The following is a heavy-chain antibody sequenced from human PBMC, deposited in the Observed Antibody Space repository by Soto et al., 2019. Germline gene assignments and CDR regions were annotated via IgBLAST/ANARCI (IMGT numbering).Heavy chain of an antibody. V-gene: IGHV3-11*01. J-gene: IGHJ2*01. CDR3: AKFPPTRVWCGPIYWYFDL. D-gene: IGHD3-10*01. CDR1: GFTFSDYY. CDR2: ISSSGSTI. Sequence: QVQLVESGGGLVKPGGSLRLSCAASGFTFSDYYMSWIRQAPGKGLEWVSYISSSGSTIYYADSVKGRFTISRDNAKNPLKLQMNSQRAEDTAVDYCAKFPPTRVWCGPIYWYFDLWGRGTLVTVSS.